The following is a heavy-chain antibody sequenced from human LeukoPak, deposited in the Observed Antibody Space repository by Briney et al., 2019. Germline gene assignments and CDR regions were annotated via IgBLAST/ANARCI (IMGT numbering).Heavy chain of an antibody. CDR1: GYTFTSYD. D-gene: IGHD5-12*01. CDR2: MNPNSGST. J-gene: IGHJ4*02. V-gene: IGHV1-8*03. Sequence: ASVKVSCKASGYTFTSYDIYWVRQATGQGLEWMGWMNPNSGSTGYARKFQGRVTITRNTSISTAYMELSGLRSEDTAVYYCARGRSTGYPYYFEYWGQGTLVTVSS. CDR3: ARGRSTGYPYYFEY.